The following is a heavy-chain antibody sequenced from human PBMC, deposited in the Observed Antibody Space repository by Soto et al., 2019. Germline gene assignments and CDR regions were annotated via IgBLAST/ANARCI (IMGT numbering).Heavy chain of an antibody. D-gene: IGHD3-16*02. CDR1: GGSIISSSYY. V-gene: IGHV4-39*01. CDR2: IYYSGST. J-gene: IGHJ6*03. Sequence: SETLSLTCTVSGGSIISSSYYWGWIRQPPGKGLEWIGSIYYSGSTYYNPSLKSRVTISVDTSKNQFSLKLSSVTAADTAVYYCARHRDFHYRRPLNYYMXVWGKGTTVXVSS. CDR3: ARHRDFHYRRPLNYYMXV.